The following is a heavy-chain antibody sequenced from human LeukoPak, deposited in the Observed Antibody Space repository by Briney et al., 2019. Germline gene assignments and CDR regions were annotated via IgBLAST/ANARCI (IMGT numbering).Heavy chain of an antibody. CDR2: IWYDGSNK. CDR3: ARDLEDIVVVPAAGGMDV. Sequence: GRSLRLSCAASGFTFSSYGMHWVRQAPGKGLEWVAVIWYDGSNKYCADSVKGRFTISRDNSKNTLYLQMNSLRAEDTAVYYCARDLEDIVVVPAAGGMDVWGQGTTVTVSS. D-gene: IGHD2-2*01. J-gene: IGHJ6*02. CDR1: GFTFSSYG. V-gene: IGHV3-33*01.